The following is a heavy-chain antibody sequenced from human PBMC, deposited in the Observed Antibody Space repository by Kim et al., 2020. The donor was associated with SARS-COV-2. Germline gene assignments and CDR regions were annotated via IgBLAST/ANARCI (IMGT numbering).Heavy chain of an antibody. D-gene: IGHD1-26*01. V-gene: IGHV1-69*04. Sequence: PSVKVSCKASGGTFSSYAISWVRQAPGQGLEWMGRIIPILGIANYAQKFQGRVTITADKSTSTAYMELSSLRSEDTAVYYCASPGGYSGSYYERYYFDYWGQGTLVTVSS. CDR1: GGTFSSYA. CDR3: ASPGGYSGSYYERYYFDY. J-gene: IGHJ4*02. CDR2: IIPILGIA.